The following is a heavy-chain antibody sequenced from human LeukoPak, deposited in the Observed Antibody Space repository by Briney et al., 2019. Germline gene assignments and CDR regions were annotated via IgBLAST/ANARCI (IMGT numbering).Heavy chain of an antibody. CDR1: GFTFSSYW. D-gene: IGHD3-3*01. J-gene: IGHJ1*01. CDR3: AQSESTYYDFWSGPAEYFQH. Sequence: PGGSLRLSCAASGFTFSSYWMHWVRQAPGKGLVWVSRINSDGSSTSYAGSVKGRFTISRDNAKNTLYLQMNSLRAEDTAVYYCAQSESTYYDFWSGPAEYFQHWGQGTLVTVSS. CDR2: INSDGSST. V-gene: IGHV3-74*01.